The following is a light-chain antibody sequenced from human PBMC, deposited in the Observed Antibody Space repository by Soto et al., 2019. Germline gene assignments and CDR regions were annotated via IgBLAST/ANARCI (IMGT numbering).Light chain of an antibody. Sequence: EVVVTQSPDTLSLSPGERATLSCRASHFVASGYLAWYQQKPGQSPRLLIYGASRRVTGIPDRFRGTGSGADFTLTISSLEPEDFALYYCQQHINWPLTFGGGTKVDIK. CDR3: QQHINWPLT. J-gene: IGKJ4*01. CDR2: GAS. CDR1: HFVASGY. V-gene: IGKV3D-20*02.